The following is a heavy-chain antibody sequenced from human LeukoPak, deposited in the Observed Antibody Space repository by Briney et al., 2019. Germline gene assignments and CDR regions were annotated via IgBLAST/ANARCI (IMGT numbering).Heavy chain of an antibody. J-gene: IGHJ4*02. CDR1: GFTFTDHW. CDR3: ARDSRPRGGSCFEH. V-gene: IGHV3-7*01. D-gene: IGHD2-15*01. CDR2: IKEDGSEM. Sequence: GGSLRLSCAASGFTFTDHWMSWVRQTPGKGLEWGANIKEDGSEMFYVDFVKGRFTISRDDAINSVYLQMNNLTAEDTAVYYCARDSRPRGGSCFEHWGQGALVIVSS.